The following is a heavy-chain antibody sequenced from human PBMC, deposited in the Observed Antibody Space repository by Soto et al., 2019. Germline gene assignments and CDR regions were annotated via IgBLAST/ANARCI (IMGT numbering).Heavy chain of an antibody. D-gene: IGHD3-10*01. CDR1: GGSISNYY. CDR2: VHDSWGS. Sequence: QVPLQESGPGLVKPSETLSLSCTVSGGSISNYYWSWFRQTPGKGLEWIGYVHDSWGSNYNPSLKSRVPISLDTSKSPFSLNLTSGTATDTSVYYCARQGFGALPGLVDVWGQGTTVTVSS. V-gene: IGHV4-59*08. J-gene: IGHJ6*02. CDR3: ARQGFGALPGLVDV.